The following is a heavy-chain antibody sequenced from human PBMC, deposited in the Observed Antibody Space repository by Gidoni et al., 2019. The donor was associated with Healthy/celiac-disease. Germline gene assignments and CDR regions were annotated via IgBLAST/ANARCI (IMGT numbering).Heavy chain of an antibody. Sequence: EVQRVESGGGPVKTGGTRRLSCAASGFTFSNYNMNWVRQAPGKGREWVSSITSSGSSMYYADSVKGRFTISRDNAENSLYLQMHSLRADDSALYYCATAFGSGSWGQGTLVTVSS. D-gene: IGHD6-19*01. V-gene: IGHV3-21*01. CDR2: ITSSGSSM. CDR3: ATAFGSGS. CDR1: GFTFSNYN. J-gene: IGHJ5*02.